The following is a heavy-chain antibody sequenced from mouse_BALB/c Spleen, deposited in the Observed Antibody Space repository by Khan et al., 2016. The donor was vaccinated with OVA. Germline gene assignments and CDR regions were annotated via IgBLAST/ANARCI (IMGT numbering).Heavy chain of an antibody. CDR1: GYTFTNYW. J-gene: IGHJ3*01. V-gene: IGHV1-52*01. Sequence: QIQLLQPGAELVRPGTSVKLSCKASGYTFTNYWMNWIKQRPEQGLEWIGRIDPYASETHYNQKFKDKAILTVDKSSNTAYMQLSSLTSEDSAACYCASKQFTYWGQGTMLTVSA. CDR2: IDPYASET. CDR3: ASKQFTY.